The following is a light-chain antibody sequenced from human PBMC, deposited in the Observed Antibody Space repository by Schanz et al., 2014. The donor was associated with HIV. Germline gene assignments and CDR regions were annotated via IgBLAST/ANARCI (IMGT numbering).Light chain of an antibody. J-gene: IGLJ2*01. CDR2: EVS. Sequence: QSVLTQPPSASGSPGQSVTISCTGTSSDVGGYNFVSWYQQHPGKAPKLMIYEVSKRPSGASHRFSGSKSGNTASLTISGLQAEDEADYYCCSHAGSSTWVFGGGTKLTVL. CDR1: SSDVGGYNF. CDR3: CSHAGSSTWV. V-gene: IGLV2-23*02.